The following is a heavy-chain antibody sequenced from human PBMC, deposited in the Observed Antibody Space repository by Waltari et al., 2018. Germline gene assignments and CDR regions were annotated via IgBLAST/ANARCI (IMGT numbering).Heavy chain of an antibody. CDR2: INQDGSGR. CDR1: GFTFSNYW. V-gene: IGHV3-7*01. CDR3: ARGDSDFREGAS. Sequence: EVRLVESGGGLVQPGGSRRLSCSTSGFTFSNYWMSWVRQAPGKGLEWVANINQDGSGRYHVDSVKGRFTISRDNAMNSLHLQMNSLRAEDTAVYYCARGDSDFREGASWGQGTLVTVSS. D-gene: IGHD3-10*01. J-gene: IGHJ5*02.